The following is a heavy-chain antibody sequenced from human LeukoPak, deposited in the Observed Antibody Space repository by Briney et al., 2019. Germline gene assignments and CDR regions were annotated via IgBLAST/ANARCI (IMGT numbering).Heavy chain of an antibody. CDR3: AGDHYYEDAFDI. V-gene: IGHV4-31*03. CDR1: GGSISSGGYY. D-gene: IGHD3-22*01. CDR2: IYYSGST. Sequence: SETLSLTCTVSGGSISSGGYYWSWIRQHPGKGLEWIGYIYYSGSTYYSPSLKSRVTISVDTSKNQFSLKLSSVTAADTAVYYCAGDHYYEDAFDIWGQGTMVTVSS. J-gene: IGHJ3*02.